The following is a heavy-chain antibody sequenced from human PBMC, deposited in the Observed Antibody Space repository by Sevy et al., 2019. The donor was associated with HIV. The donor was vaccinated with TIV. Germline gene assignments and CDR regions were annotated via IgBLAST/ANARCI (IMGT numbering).Heavy chain of an antibody. CDR3: ARDLIEYQMLTFDY. D-gene: IGHD3-16*01. CDR1: GYTFTNYY. V-gene: IGHV1-2*02. J-gene: IGHJ4*02. CDR2: INPNSGAT. Sequence: ASVKVSCKASGYTFTNYYIHWVRQAPGQGLEWMGWINPNSGATNYAQKFQGRVTMTRDTSISTAYMGLGRLRSDDTALFYCARDLIEYQMLTFDYWGQGTLVTVSS.